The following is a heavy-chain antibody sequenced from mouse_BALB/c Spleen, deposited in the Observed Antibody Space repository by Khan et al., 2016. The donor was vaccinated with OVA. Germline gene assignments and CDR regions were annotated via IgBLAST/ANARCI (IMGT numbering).Heavy chain of an antibody. CDR3: AREEALYYFDY. CDR1: GYIFTSYW. Sequence: QVQLKESGAELVRPGASVKLSCKTSGYIFTSYWIHWVKQRSGKGLEWIARIYPGTDNTYYSEKLKDKATLTADKSSNTTYMLLSSLKSEDSAVYFCAREEALYYFDYWGQGTTLTVSS. V-gene: IGHV1-76*01. J-gene: IGHJ2*01. D-gene: IGHD3-2*02. CDR2: IYPGTDNT.